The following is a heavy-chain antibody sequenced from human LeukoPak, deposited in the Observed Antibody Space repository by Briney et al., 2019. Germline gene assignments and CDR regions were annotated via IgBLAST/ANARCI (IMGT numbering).Heavy chain of an antibody. Sequence: SVKVSCRASGGTFSSYAISWVRQAPGQGLEWMGRIIPIFGTANYAQKFQGRVTITTDESTSTAYMELSSLRSEDTAVYYCARSITMVRELNPWGQGTLVTVSS. CDR1: GGTFSSYA. V-gene: IGHV1-69*05. J-gene: IGHJ5*02. CDR2: IIPIFGTA. D-gene: IGHD3-10*01. CDR3: ARSITMVRELNP.